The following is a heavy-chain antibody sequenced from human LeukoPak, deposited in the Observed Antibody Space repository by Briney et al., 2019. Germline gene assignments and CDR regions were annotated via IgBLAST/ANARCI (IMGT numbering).Heavy chain of an antibody. D-gene: IGHD5/OR15-5a*01. Sequence: PGGSLRLSCAASGFTVSSNFMTWVRQAPGKGLEWVSVIYSGGSTYYADSVRGRFTISRDNPKNTLYLQMNSLRADDTAVYYCARGPSVYQYFQHWGQGTLVTVSS. CDR1: GFTVSSNF. J-gene: IGHJ1*01. V-gene: IGHV3-66*01. CDR2: IYSGGST. CDR3: ARGPSVYQYFQH.